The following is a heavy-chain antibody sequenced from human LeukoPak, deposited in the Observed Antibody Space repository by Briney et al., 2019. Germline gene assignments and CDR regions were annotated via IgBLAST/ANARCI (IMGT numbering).Heavy chain of an antibody. CDR1: GFTFSSYA. J-gene: IGHJ4*02. V-gene: IGHV3-30*02. D-gene: IGHD1-14*01. CDR2: IRYDGNNK. Sequence: SGGSLRLSCAASGFTFSSYAMSWVRQAPGKGLDWVAFIRYDGNNKLYADSVKGRFTISRDNSKNTLYLHINSLRAEDTAVYYCVKDNPLDYWGQGTLVTVSS. CDR3: VKDNPLDY.